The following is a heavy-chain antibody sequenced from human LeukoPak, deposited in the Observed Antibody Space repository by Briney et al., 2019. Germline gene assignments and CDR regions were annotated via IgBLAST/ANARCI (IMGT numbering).Heavy chain of an antibody. CDR1: GGSISSGGYY. V-gene: IGHV4-30-2*01. D-gene: IGHD1/OR15-1a*01. CDR3: ARGVPGREQFDY. J-gene: IGHJ4*02. Sequence: SQTLPLTCTVSGGSISSGGYYWSWIRQPPGKGLEWIGYIYHSGSTYYNPSLKSRVTISVDRSKNQFSLQLNSVTPEDTAVYYCARGVPGREQFDYWGQGTLVTVSS. CDR2: IYHSGST.